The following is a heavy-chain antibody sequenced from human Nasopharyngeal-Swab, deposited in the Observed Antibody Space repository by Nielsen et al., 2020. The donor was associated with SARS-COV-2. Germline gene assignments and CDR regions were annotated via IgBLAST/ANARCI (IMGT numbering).Heavy chain of an antibody. J-gene: IGHJ4*02. V-gene: IGHV1-18*01. D-gene: IGHD3-3*01. Sequence: WVRQAHGQGLEWMGWISAYNGNTNYAQKLQGRVTMTTDTSTSTAYMELRSLRSDDTAVYYCAREGLYYDFWSGFDYWGQGTLVTVSS. CDR2: ISAYNGNT. CDR3: AREGLYYDFWSGFDY.